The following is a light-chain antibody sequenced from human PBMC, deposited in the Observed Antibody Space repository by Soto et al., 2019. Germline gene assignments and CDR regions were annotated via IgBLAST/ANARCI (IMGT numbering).Light chain of an antibody. CDR3: LQDYNYPRT. CDR1: QGIRND. CDR2: AAS. Sequence: IQMTQSPSSLSASVGDRFTITCRVSQGIRNDLGCYQQKPGKAPNLLIYAASSLHGGVPSRFSGSGSGTDFSLTISSLQPEDFATYYCLQDYNYPRTFGGGTKVDIK. J-gene: IGKJ4*01. V-gene: IGKV1-6*01.